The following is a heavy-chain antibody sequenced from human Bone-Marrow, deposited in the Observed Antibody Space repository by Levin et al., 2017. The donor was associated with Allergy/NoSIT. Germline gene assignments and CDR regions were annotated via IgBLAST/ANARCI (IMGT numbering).Heavy chain of an antibody. CDR2: IDWSGNR. Sequence: SGPTLVKPTQTLTLTCTFSGFSLSTSEMSVGWIRQPPGKALEWLALIDWSGNRYFTTSLKTRHSISKDTSKNQVVLRLKNMDPLDKATYYCARASHPDFWSGYSPLFDYWGQGILVAVSS. CDR3: ARASHPDFWSGYSPLFDY. CDR1: GFSLSTSEMS. V-gene: IGHV2-70*01. J-gene: IGHJ4*02. D-gene: IGHD3-3*01.